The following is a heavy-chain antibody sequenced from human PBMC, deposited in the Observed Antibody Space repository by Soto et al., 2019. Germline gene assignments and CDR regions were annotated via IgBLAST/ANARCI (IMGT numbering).Heavy chain of an antibody. CDR2: MNPGSGGT. V-gene: IGHV1-8*02. Sequence: SVEVSCKASRYTFANYDINTVRHTPGQGLEWMGWMNPGSGGTGYAQKFQGRVTMTRDMSIATAYLELTSLTSEATASSYCARMGSIGSQNCLEHWGQGTMVTVYS. CDR1: RYTFANYD. J-gene: IGHJ5*02. D-gene: IGHD3-10*01. CDR3: ARMGSIGSQNCLEH.